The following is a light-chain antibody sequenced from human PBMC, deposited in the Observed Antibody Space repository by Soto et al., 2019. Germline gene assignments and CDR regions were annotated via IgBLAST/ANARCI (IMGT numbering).Light chain of an antibody. CDR1: SSNIGNNS. J-gene: IGLJ2*01. CDR2: SNN. CDR3: AARDDRLNGPL. V-gene: IGLV1-44*01. Sequence: QSVLTQPPSASGTPGQRVTISCSGSSSNIGNNSVNWYLQVPGTAPKLLIYSNNQWPSGVPDRFSGSKSGSSASLAISGLRSEDEGDYYWAARDDRLNGPLFGGGTKLTVL.